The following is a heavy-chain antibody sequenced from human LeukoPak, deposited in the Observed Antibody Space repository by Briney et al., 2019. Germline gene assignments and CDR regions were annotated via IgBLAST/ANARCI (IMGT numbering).Heavy chain of an antibody. D-gene: IGHD6-13*01. Sequence: PAGTLRLSCVVSGLTFSSYSMSWVRQAPGKGLEGVSGISASGGDTWYPDSVKGRFTISRDNSKNTLFLQMNSLRVEDTAIYYCAKDAAGPEYWGQGTRVTVSS. V-gene: IGHV3-23*01. CDR2: ISASGGDT. CDR3: AKDAAGPEY. CDR1: GLTFSSYS. J-gene: IGHJ4*02.